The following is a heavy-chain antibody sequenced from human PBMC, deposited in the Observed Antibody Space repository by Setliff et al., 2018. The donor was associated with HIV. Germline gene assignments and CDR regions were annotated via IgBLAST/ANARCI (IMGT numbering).Heavy chain of an antibody. Sequence: GESLKISCKASGYTFTHYWIGWVRQMPGKGLEWMGYVYPGDSDSRYSPSLQGQVTISADTSLKTAHLQWSSLKASDTATYFCVRLNRGSTWSIASDRGFFDPWGQGTLVTVSS. J-gene: IGHJ5*02. CDR2: VYPGDSDS. D-gene: IGHD3-10*01. CDR1: GYTFTHYW. CDR3: VRLNRGSTWSIASDRGFFDP. V-gene: IGHV5-51*01.